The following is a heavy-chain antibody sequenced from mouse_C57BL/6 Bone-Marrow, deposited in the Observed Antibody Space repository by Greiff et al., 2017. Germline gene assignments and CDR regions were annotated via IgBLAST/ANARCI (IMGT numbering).Heavy chain of an antibody. J-gene: IGHJ3*01. CDR3: TRWRVITTVVPFAY. CDR1: GYTFTDYE. CDR2: IDPETGGT. Sequence: QVQLQQSGAELVRPGASVTLSCKASGYTFTDYEMHWVKQTPVHGLEWIGAIDPETGGTAYNQKFKGKAILTADKSSSTAYMELRSLTSEDSAVYYCTRWRVITTVVPFAYWGQGTLVTVSA. V-gene: IGHV1-15*01. D-gene: IGHD1-1*01.